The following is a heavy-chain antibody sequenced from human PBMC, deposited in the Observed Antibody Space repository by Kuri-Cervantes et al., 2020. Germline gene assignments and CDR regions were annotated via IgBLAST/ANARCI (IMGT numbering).Heavy chain of an antibody. V-gene: IGHV4-34*01. Sequence: SETLSLTCTASGGSISSYYWSWIRQPPGKGLEWIGEINHSGRTNYNPSLKSRVTISVDTSKNQFSLKLSSVTAADSAVYYCASEGRYYDSSGYLWGRGTLVTVSS. CDR3: ASEGRYYDSSGYL. CDR2: INHSGRT. CDR1: GGSISSYY. D-gene: IGHD3-22*01. J-gene: IGHJ2*01.